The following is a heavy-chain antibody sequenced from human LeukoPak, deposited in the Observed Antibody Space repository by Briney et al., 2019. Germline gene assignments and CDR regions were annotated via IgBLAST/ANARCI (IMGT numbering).Heavy chain of an antibody. CDR1: GASVSSHY. CDR2: IYYSDST. V-gene: IGHV4-59*08. J-gene: IGHJ1*01. CDR3: ARHDYFEYFQN. Sequence: SETLSLTCTVSGASVSSHYWSWVRQSPEKGLEWIAYIYYSDSTNYNPSLQSRVTIPRDTSRNEVYLKMTSVTAADTAVYYCARHDYFEYFQNWGQGTVVTVSS. D-gene: IGHD2/OR15-2a*01.